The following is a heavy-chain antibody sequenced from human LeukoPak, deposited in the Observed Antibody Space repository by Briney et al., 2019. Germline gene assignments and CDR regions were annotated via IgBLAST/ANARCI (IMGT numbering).Heavy chain of an antibody. Sequence: ASVKVSCKASGYTFSSHGNIWVRQAPGQGLEWMGWISAYNGDTNYAQKFQGRVTMTTDTSTSTAYMEVRNLRSDDTAVYYCAKVRWDHRELLLALDYWGQGTLVTVSS. CDR2: ISAYNGDT. D-gene: IGHD1-26*01. CDR3: AKVRWDHRELLLALDY. V-gene: IGHV1-18*01. J-gene: IGHJ4*02. CDR1: GYTFSSHG.